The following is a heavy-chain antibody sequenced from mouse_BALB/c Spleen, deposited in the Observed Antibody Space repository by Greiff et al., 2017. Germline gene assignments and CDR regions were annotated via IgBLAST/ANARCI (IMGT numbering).Heavy chain of an antibody. Sequence: VQRVESGPGLVAPSQSLSITCTVSGFSLTSYGVHWVRQPPGKGLEWLGVIWAGGSTNYNSALMSRLSISKDNSKSQVFLKMNSLQTDDTAMYYCARDNLLLRYAMDYWGQGTPVTVSS. CDR3: ARDNLLLRYAMDY. CDR2: IWAGGST. D-gene: IGHD1-1*01. V-gene: IGHV2-9*02. J-gene: IGHJ4*01. CDR1: GFSLTSYG.